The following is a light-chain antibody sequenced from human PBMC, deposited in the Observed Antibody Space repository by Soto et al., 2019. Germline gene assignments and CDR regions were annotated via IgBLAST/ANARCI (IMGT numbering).Light chain of an antibody. CDR2: GAS. CDR1: QSVSSSY. Sequence: EIVLTQSPGTLSLSPGERATLSCRASQSVSSSYLAWYQQKPGQAPRLLIYGASSRATGIPDRFSGSGSGTDVTLTISRLQPEEFAVDYCQQYRSSPMYTFGQGTKLEIK. CDR3: QQYRSSPMYT. J-gene: IGKJ2*01. V-gene: IGKV3-20*01.